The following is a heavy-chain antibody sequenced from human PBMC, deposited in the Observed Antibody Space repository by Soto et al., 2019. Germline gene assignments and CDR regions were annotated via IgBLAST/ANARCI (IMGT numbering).Heavy chain of an antibody. D-gene: IGHD6-13*01. Sequence: PSETLSLTCAVSGGSISSGDYSWNWIRQPPGKGLEWIGFIYQSGSTYYNPSLKSRVSISIDRSKNQFSLKLTSVTAADTAVYYCARGSRSSWHFDYWGKGTLVTVSS. J-gene: IGHJ4*02. V-gene: IGHV4-30-2*01. CDR2: IYQSGST. CDR1: GGSISSGDYS. CDR3: ARGSRSSWHFDY.